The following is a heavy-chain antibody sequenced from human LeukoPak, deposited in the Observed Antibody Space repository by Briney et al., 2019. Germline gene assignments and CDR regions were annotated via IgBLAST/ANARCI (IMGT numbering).Heavy chain of an antibody. CDR2: IYFSRST. CDR3: ARRAPFSNWFDP. D-gene: IGHD2-2*01. CDR1: GASITNDDYY. J-gene: IGHJ5*02. Sequence: SQTLSLTCTVSGASITNDDYYWSWIRQHPGTGLEWIGYIYFSRSTYYNPTLKSRASVSVDTSKSQFSLRLTSVTAADTAVYYCARRAPFSNWFDPWGQGTLVIVSS. V-gene: IGHV4-31*03.